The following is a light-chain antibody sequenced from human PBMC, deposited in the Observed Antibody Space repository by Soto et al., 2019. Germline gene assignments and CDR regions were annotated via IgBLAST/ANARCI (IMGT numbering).Light chain of an antibody. CDR1: QDIRND. CDR3: QQYGTAPIT. V-gene: IGKV3-20*01. J-gene: IGKJ5*01. Sequence: TQSPSSLSASVGDRVTITCRASQDIRNDLGWYQQKPGQAPRLLIYGASSRATGIPDRFSGSASGTDFTLTISRLEPEDSAMYYCQQYGTAPITFGQGTRLENK. CDR2: GAS.